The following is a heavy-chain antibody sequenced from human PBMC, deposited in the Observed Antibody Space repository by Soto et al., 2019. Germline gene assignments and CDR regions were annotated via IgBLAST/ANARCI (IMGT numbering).Heavy chain of an antibody. CDR2: IYYTVNT. CDR1: SGSIKSYD. D-gene: IGHD6-19*01. V-gene: IGHV4-59*01. CDR3: ARGGAVAGTGYYYYGMDV. Sequence: SATLSLTCSVSSGSIKSYDWSWIRQSPGRRLEWIGYIYYTVNTKYNPSLKSRATLSIDMSKSQFSLKLSSVTAADTAVYYCARGGAVAGTGYYYYGMDVWGQGTTVTVSS. J-gene: IGHJ6*02.